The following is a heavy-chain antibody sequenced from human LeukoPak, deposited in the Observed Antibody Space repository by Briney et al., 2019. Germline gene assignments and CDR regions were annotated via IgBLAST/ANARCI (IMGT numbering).Heavy chain of an antibody. V-gene: IGHV4-34*01. J-gene: IGHJ4*02. D-gene: IGHD5-24*01. CDR3: ARDQGEMATTPFDY. Sequence: SETLSLTCAVYGGSFSGFYWNWIRQPPGKGLEWIGEIDHSGSTNYNPSLKSRVTISVDTSKNQFSLKLSSVTAADTAVYYCARDQGEMATTPFDYWGQGTLVTVSS. CDR1: GGSFSGFY. CDR2: IDHSGST.